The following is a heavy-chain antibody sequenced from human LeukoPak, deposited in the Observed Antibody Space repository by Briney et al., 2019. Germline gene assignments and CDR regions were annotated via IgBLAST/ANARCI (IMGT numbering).Heavy chain of an antibody. CDR2: IYTSGST. V-gene: IGHV4-4*07. CDR3: ARDRFDCSSTSCYGGWFDP. D-gene: IGHD2-2*01. CDR1: GGSISSYY. J-gene: IGHJ5*02. Sequence: SETLSLTCTVSGGSISSYYWSWIRQPAGRGLEWIGRIYTSGSTNYNPSLKSRVTMSVDTSKNQFSLKLSSVTAADTAVYYCARDRFDCSSTSCYGGWFDPWGQGTLVTVSS.